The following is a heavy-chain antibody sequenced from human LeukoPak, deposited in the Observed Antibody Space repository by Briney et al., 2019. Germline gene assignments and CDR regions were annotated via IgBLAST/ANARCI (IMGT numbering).Heavy chain of an antibody. CDR1: GYSFTSYW. Sequence: GESLKISCKGSGYSFTSYWISWVRQMPGKGLEWMWRIDPSDSYTNYSPSFQGHVTISADKSISTAYLQWSSLKASDTAMYYCAGYCSGGSCYSSWFDPWGQGTLVTVSS. CDR3: AGYCSGGSCYSSWFDP. D-gene: IGHD2-15*01. V-gene: IGHV5-10-1*01. CDR2: IDPSDSYT. J-gene: IGHJ5*02.